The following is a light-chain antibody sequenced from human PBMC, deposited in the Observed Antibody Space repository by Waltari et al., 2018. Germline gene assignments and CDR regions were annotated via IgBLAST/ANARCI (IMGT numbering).Light chain of an antibody. CDR3: QQYYSLPYT. V-gene: IGKV3-11*01. J-gene: IGKJ2*01. Sequence: EIVLTQSPATLSLSPGERATLSCRASQSIDSYLAWYLQKPGQAPRLLILDASNRATGIPARFSGSGFGTDFTLTISSLEPEDFGVYYCQQYYSLPYTFGPGTRLEIK. CDR1: QSIDSY. CDR2: DAS.